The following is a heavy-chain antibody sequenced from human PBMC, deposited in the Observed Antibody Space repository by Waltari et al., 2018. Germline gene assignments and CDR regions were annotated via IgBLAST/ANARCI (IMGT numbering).Heavy chain of an antibody. CDR3: ARWQQWPVRAFDY. CDR2: MYSGGST. J-gene: IGHJ4*02. D-gene: IGHD6-19*01. Sequence: EVQLVESGGGLIQPGGSLRLSCAASGFIFSSNYMSWVRQGPGRGLECVSLMYSGGSTYYADSVKGRFTISRDNSKNTLYLQMDSLSVEDTAVYYCARWQQWPVRAFDYWGQGTLVTVSS. CDR1: GFIFSSNY. V-gene: IGHV3-53*01.